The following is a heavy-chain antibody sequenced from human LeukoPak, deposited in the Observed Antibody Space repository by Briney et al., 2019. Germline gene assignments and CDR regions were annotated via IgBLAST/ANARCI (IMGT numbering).Heavy chain of an antibody. V-gene: IGHV4-34*01. Sequence: NPSETLSPTCAVYGGSFSGYYWSWIRQPPGKGLEWIGEINHSGSTNYNPSLKSRVTISVDTSKNQFSLKLSSVTAADTAVYYCARGSLAAGFDYWGQGTLVTVSS. CDR1: GGSFSGYY. CDR2: INHSGST. D-gene: IGHD6-13*01. CDR3: ARGSLAAGFDY. J-gene: IGHJ4*02.